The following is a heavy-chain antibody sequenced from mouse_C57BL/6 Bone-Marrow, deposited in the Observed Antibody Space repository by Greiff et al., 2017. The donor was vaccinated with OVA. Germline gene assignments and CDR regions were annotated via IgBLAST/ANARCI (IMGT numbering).Heavy chain of an antibody. Sequence: EVKLMESGGGLVKPGGSLKLSCAASGFTFSSYAMSWVRQTPEKRLEWVATISDGGSYTYYPDNVKGRFTISRDNAKNNLYLQMSHLKSEDTAMYYCARDDWYYAMDYWGQGTSVTVSS. D-gene: IGHD4-1*01. CDR1: GFTFSSYA. V-gene: IGHV5-4*01. J-gene: IGHJ4*01. CDR3: ARDDWYYAMDY. CDR2: ISDGGSYT.